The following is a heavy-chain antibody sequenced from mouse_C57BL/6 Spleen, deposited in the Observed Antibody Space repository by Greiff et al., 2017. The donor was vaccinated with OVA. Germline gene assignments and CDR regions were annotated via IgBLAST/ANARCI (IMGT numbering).Heavy chain of an antibody. CDR3: AREKDSSGSFAY. CDR2: ISDGGSYT. D-gene: IGHD3-2*02. V-gene: IGHV5-4*01. CDR1: GFTFSSYA. Sequence: EVQGVESGGGLVKPGGSLKLSCAASGFTFSSYAMSWVRQTPEKRLEWVATISDGGSYTYYPDNVKGRFTISRDNAKNNLYLQMSHLKSEDTAMYYCAREKDSSGSFAYWGQGTLVTVSA. J-gene: IGHJ3*01.